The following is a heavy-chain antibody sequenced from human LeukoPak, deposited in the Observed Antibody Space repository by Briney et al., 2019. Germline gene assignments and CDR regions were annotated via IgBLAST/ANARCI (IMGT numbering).Heavy chain of an antibody. V-gene: IGHV1-2*02. J-gene: IGHJ4*02. CDR3: ARARYYYDSSGDLSPGGDY. CDR1: GYTFTGYY. D-gene: IGHD3-22*01. CDR2: INPDSGGT. Sequence: ASVKVSCKSSGYTFTGYYMHWVRQAPGQGLEWMGWINPDSGGTNYAQKFQGRVTMTRDTSISTAYMELSWLRSDDTAVYFCARARYYYDSSGDLSPGGDYWGQGTLVTVSS.